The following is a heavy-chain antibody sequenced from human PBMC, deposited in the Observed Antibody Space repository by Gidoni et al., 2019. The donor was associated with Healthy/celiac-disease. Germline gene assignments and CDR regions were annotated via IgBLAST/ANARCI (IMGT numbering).Heavy chain of an antibody. D-gene: IGHD5-18*01. CDR3: AREFGYSYGSYYYYMDV. V-gene: IGHV1-69*01. CDR2: IIPIFGTA. Sequence: QVQLVQSGAEVKKPGSSVKVSCKASGGTFSSYSISWVRQAPGQGLEWMGEIIPIFGTANYAQKFQGRLTIIADESTSTAYMELSSLRSEDTAVYYCAREFGYSYGSYYYYMDVWGKGTTVTVSS. CDR1: GGTFSSYS. J-gene: IGHJ6*03.